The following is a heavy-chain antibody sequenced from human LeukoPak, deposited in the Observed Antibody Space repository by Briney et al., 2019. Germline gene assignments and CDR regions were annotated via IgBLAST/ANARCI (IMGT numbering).Heavy chain of an antibody. D-gene: IGHD2/OR15-2a*01. Sequence: HGESLKISCKGPEYDFANYWIGWVRQMPGRGLEWMGIVYPAGSIIHYSPSFQGQVTISVDRSVSTACLQWTSLKASDSAMYFCARRRYFDTYLDPWGQGTLVTVSS. CDR3: ARRRYFDTYLDP. CDR2: VYPAGSII. V-gene: IGHV5-51*01. J-gene: IGHJ5*02. CDR1: EYDFANYW.